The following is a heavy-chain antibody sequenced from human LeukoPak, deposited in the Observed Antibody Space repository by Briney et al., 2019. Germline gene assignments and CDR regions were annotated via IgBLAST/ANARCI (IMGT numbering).Heavy chain of an antibody. V-gene: IGHV3-74*01. J-gene: IGHJ4*02. CDR3: ARGGGVLTAIDF. Sequence: GGSLRLSCEASRFTFSTHWMHWVRQAPGKGLLWVSRIDSDGGNAYYADSVKGRFTISRDNAKNTLYLQMNSLRAEDTAVYYCARGGGVLTAIDFWGQGTLVTVSS. D-gene: IGHD3-16*01. CDR1: RFTFSTHW. CDR2: IDSDGGNA.